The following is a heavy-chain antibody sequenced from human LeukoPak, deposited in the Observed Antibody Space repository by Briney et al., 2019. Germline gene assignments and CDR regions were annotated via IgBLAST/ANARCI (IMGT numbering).Heavy chain of an antibody. J-gene: IGHJ6*02. CDR3: AKVALFRMDV. V-gene: IGHV1-69*13. CDR2: IIPIFGTA. CDR1: GGTFSSYA. Sequence: GASVKVSCKASGGTFSSYAISWVRQAPGQGLEWMGGIIPIFGTANYAQKFQGRVTITADESTSTAYMELSSLRSDDTAVYYCAKVALFRMDVWGQGTTVTVSS. D-gene: IGHD2-21*01.